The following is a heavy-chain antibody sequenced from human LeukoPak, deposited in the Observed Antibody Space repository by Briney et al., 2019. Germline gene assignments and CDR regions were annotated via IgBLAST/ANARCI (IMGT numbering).Heavy chain of an antibody. CDR1: GFTFSSYS. V-gene: IGHV3-21*01. Sequence: PGGSLRLSCAASGFTFSSYSMNWVRQAPGKGLEWVSSISSSSSYIYYADSVKGRFTISRDNAKNLLYLQMNSLRAEDTAVYYCARFDPERAFDIWGQGTMVTVSS. CDR2: ISSSSSYI. D-gene: IGHD3-9*01. J-gene: IGHJ3*02. CDR3: ARFDPERAFDI.